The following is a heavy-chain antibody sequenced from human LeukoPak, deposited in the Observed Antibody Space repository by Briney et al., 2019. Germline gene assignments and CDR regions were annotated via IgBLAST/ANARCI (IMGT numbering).Heavy chain of an antibody. V-gene: IGHV4-34*01. J-gene: IGHJ6*02. D-gene: IGHD2-15*01. CDR1: GGSFSGYY. CDR2: INHSGST. CDR3: ARVKRVDRHYYCYYGMDV. Sequence: SETLSLTCAVYGGSFSGYYWSWIRQPPGKGLEWIGEINHSGSTNYNPSLKSRVTISVDTSKNQFSLKLSSVTAADTAVYYCARVKRVDRHYYCYYGMDVWGQGTTVTVSS.